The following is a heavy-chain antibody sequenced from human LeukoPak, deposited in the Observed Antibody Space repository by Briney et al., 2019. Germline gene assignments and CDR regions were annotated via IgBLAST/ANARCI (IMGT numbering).Heavy chain of an antibody. Sequence: GGSLRLSCAASGFTFSNYGMHWVRQAPGKGLEWVTFIRYDGSNKYYADSVKGRFTISRDNSKNMLYLQMNSLSAEDTAVYYCARQTGSGLFILPGGQGTLVTVSS. CDR3: ARQTGSGLFILP. V-gene: IGHV3-30*02. J-gene: IGHJ4*02. CDR2: IRYDGSNK. CDR1: GFTFSNYG. D-gene: IGHD3/OR15-3a*01.